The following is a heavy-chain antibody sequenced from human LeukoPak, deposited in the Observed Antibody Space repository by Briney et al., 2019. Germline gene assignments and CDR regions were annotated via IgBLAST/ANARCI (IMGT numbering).Heavy chain of an antibody. CDR2: IYYSGST. Sequence: SETLSLTCTVSGGSISSSSYYWGWIRQPPGKGLEWIGSIYYSGSTYYNPSLKSRVTISVDTSKNQFSLKLRSVTAADTAVYYCARHGTVTKYFDYWGQGTLVTVSS. CDR3: ARHGTVTKYFDY. V-gene: IGHV4-39*01. J-gene: IGHJ4*02. D-gene: IGHD4-17*01. CDR1: GGSISSSSYY.